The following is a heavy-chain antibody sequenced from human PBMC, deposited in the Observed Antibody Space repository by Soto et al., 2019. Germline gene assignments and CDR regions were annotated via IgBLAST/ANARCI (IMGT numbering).Heavy chain of an antibody. Sequence: QVQLVQSGAKVRKPGSSVKVSCKASGGTFSSYAISWVRQAPGQGLEWMGGIIPIFGTANYAQKFQGRVTITADESTSTAYMELSSLRSEDTAVYYCARGGGITIFGVGGWFDPWGQGTLVTVSS. J-gene: IGHJ5*02. D-gene: IGHD3-3*01. CDR3: ARGGGITIFGVGGWFDP. CDR1: GGTFSSYA. CDR2: IIPIFGTA. V-gene: IGHV1-69*12.